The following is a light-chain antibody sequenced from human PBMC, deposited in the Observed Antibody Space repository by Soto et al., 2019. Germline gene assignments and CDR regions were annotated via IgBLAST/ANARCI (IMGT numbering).Light chain of an antibody. CDR3: LLYYAGAGV. Sequence: VVTQESSVTVSPGGTVTLTFSPTTVAVTSGNFPSWFQQKPGQPPRALIYSIDSKHSWTPARFSGSLLEGKAGLTLSGAQPEDEAEYSCLLYYAGAGVFAIGPKATVL. J-gene: IGLJ1*01. V-gene: IGLV7-43*01. CDR1: TVAVTSGNF. CDR2: SID.